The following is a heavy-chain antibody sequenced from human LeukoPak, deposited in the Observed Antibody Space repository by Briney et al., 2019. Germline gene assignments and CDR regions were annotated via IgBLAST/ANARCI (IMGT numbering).Heavy chain of an antibody. Sequence: GKSLRLSCAASGFTFSGFGMHWVRQAPGKGLEWVAVIWYDGSNKYYADSVKGRFTISRDNSKNTLYLQMNSLRAEDTAVYYCARDLGGSAYYWGQGTLVTVSS. CDR3: ARDLGGSAYY. J-gene: IGHJ4*02. V-gene: IGHV3-33*01. CDR2: IWYDGSNK. D-gene: IGHD1-26*01. CDR1: GFTFSGFG.